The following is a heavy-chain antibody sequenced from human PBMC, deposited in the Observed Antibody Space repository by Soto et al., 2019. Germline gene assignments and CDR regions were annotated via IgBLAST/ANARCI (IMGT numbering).Heavy chain of an antibody. CDR3: ARGDLSQLVCHYYYYGMDV. Sequence: QVQLVQSGAEVKKPGASVKVSCKASGYTFTSYYMLWVRQAPGQGLEWMGIINPSGGSTSYAQKFQGRVTMTRDTSTSTVYMELSSLRSEDTAVYYCARGDLSQLVCHYYYYGMDVWGQGTTVTVSS. CDR1: GYTFTSYY. J-gene: IGHJ6*02. D-gene: IGHD2-2*01. V-gene: IGHV1-46*01. CDR2: INPSGGST.